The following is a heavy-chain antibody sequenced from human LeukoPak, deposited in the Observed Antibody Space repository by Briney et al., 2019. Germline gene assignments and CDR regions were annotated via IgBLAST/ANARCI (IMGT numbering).Heavy chain of an antibody. J-gene: IGHJ4*02. CDR1: GGSISSGSYY. CDR2: IYTSGST. Sequence: SQTLSLTCTVSGGSISSGSYYWSWIRQPAGKGLEWIGRIYTSGSTNYNPSLKSRVTISVDTSKNQFSLKLSSVTAADTAVYYCAREGEDTAMGYFDYWGQGTLVTVSS. CDR3: AREGEDTAMGYFDY. V-gene: IGHV4-61*02. D-gene: IGHD5-18*01.